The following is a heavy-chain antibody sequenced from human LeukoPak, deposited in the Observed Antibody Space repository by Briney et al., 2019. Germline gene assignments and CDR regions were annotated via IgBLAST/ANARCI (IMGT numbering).Heavy chain of an antibody. CDR1: GGSISRDY. CDR2: IYISGNT. D-gene: IGHD1-26*01. CDR3: ARDGGSYLFDY. V-gene: IGHV4-4*08. J-gene: IGHJ4*02. Sequence: SETLSLTCTVSGGSISRDYWSWIRQPPGKGLEWIGYIYISGNTNYNPSLKSRVTISVDTSKNQFSLKLSSVTAAGTAVYHCARDGGSYLFDYWGQGTLVTVSS.